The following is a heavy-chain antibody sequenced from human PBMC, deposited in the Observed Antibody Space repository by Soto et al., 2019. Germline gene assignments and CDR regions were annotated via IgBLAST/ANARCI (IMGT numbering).Heavy chain of an antibody. CDR2: VISAGSQS. CDR3: ATGGYSYGWGY. J-gene: IGHJ4*02. V-gene: IGHV3-74*01. D-gene: IGHD5-18*01. CDR1: GFTFSNYW. Sequence: EVQLVESGGGLVQPGGSLRLSCVGSGFTFSNYWMHWVRQVPGKGPVWVSRVISAGSQSSYADFVKGRFTVSRDNAKNTLYLEMNSLSADDTAVYYCATGGYSYGWGYWGQGTLVTVSS.